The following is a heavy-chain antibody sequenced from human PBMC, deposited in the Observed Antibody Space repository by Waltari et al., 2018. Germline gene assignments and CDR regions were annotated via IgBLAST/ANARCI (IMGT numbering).Heavy chain of an antibody. Sequence: QVQLVQSGAEVKKPGSSVKVSCKASGGTFSSYAISWVRQAPGQGLEWMGGSIPIFGTANYAQKFPGRVTITADESTSTAYMELSSLRSEDPAVYYCARVDVWGSYRSTYYFDYWGQGTLVTVSS. CDR2: SIPIFGTA. CDR1: GGTFSSYA. D-gene: IGHD3-16*02. CDR3: ARVDVWGSYRSTYYFDY. J-gene: IGHJ4*02. V-gene: IGHV1-69*01.